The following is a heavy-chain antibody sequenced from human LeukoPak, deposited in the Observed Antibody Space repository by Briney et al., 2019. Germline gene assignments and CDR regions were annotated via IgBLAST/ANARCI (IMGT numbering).Heavy chain of an antibody. CDR2: IYSGGST. D-gene: IGHD3-10*01. CDR3: ARGPSLWFGA. V-gene: IGHV3-53*01. J-gene: IGHJ4*02. Sequence: GGSLRLSCAVSGLTVSSNYMSWVRQAPGKGLEWVSVIYSGGSTYYADSVKGRFTISRDNSKNTLYLQMNSLRAEDTAVYYCARGPSLWFGAWGQGTLVTVSS. CDR1: GLTVSSNY.